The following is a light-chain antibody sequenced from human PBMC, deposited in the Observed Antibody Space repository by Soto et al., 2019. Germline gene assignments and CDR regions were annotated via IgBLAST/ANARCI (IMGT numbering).Light chain of an antibody. J-gene: IGKJ4*01. V-gene: IGKV1-39*01. CDR3: QQTYTTPLT. CDR2: AAS. CDR1: QVIRND. Sequence: IQMTQSPSSLSASVGDRVTITCRASQVIRNDLGWYQQRPGKAPKLLIFAASTLESGVPSRFSGSGSGTDFTLTISSLEPEDFATYYCQQTYTTPLTFGGGTKVDI.